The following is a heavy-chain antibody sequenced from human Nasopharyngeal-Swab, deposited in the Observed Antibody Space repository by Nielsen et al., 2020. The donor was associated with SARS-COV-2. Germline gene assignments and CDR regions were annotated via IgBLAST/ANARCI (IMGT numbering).Heavy chain of an antibody. Sequence: GGSLRLSCAASGFTFDDHAMHWLRQAPGKGLEWVSGLSWNSGSIGYADSVKGRFTISRDNAKNSLYLQMNSLRAEDTALYYCAKEAPPYPRGAFDIWGQGTMVTVSS. V-gene: IGHV3-9*01. J-gene: IGHJ3*02. CDR3: AKEAPPYPRGAFDI. CDR2: LSWNSGSI. CDR1: GFTFDDHA.